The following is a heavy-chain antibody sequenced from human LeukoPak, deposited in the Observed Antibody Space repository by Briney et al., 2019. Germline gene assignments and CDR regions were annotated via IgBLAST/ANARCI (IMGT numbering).Heavy chain of an antibody. V-gene: IGHV3-21*01. J-gene: IGHJ4*02. D-gene: IGHD1-1*01. CDR1: GIPFNSYT. Sequence: GGSLRLSCAASGIPFNSYTMNWVRQAPGKGLEWVSSISSSSSYIYYAASVKGRFTISRDNAKNSLYLQMNRLRAEDTAVYYCARERQLERLAFGKEGSAFDYWGQGTLVTVSS. CDR3: ARERQLERLAFGKEGSAFDY. CDR2: ISSSSSYI.